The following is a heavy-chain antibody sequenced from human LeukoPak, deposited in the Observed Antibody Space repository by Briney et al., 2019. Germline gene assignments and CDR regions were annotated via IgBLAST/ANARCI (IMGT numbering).Heavy chain of an antibody. CDR1: GGSISSYY. V-gene: IGHV4-4*07. CDR3: ARQYDFWSGYYTPIWSFDY. D-gene: IGHD3-3*01. CDR2: IYTSGST. J-gene: IGHJ4*02. Sequence: SETLSLTCTVSGGSISSYYWSWIRQPAGKGLEWIGRIYTSGSTNYNPSLKSRVTMSVDTSKNQFSLKLSSVTAADTAVFYCARQYDFWSGYYTPIWSFDYWGQGTLVTVSS.